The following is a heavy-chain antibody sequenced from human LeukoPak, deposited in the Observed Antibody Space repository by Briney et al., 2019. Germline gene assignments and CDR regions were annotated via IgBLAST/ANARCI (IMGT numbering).Heavy chain of an antibody. CDR1: GGSISTYY. Sequence: SETLSLTCTVSGGSISTYYWSWIRQPPGKGLEWIGCLYTGSTNYSPSLESRVTISVDTFKKQLYLKLRFVTAADTAVYYCARQPPAFTIFGVVTQTHFDYWGQGTLVTVSS. CDR2: LYTGST. J-gene: IGHJ4*02. CDR3: ARQPPAFTIFGVVTQTHFDY. D-gene: IGHD3-3*01. V-gene: IGHV4-59*01.